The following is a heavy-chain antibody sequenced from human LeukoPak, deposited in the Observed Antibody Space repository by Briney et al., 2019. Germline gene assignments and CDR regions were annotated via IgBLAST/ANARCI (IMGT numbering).Heavy chain of an antibody. CDR1: GFGFSFYS. J-gene: IGHJ4*02. V-gene: IGHV3-7*01. CDR3: ARDLPALDY. Sequence: PGGSLRLSCVASGFGFSFYSMNWVRQAPGKGLEWVANIKQDGSEKYYVDSVKGRFTISRDNAKNSLYLQMNSLRAEDTAVYYCARDLPALDYWGQGTLVTVSS. CDR2: IKQDGSEK.